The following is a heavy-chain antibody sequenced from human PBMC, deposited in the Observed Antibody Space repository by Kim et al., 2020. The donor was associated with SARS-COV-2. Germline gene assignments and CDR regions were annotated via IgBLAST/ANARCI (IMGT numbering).Heavy chain of an antibody. CDR1: GFTFSSYG. CDR2: ISYDGSNK. CDR3: AKDRQLYDFWSGFFDP. D-gene: IGHD3-3*01. V-gene: IGHV3-30*18. Sequence: GGSLRLSCAASGFTFSSYGMHWVRQAPGKGLEWVAVISYDGSNKYYADSVKGRFTISRDNSKNTLYLQMNSLRAEDTAVYYCAKDRQLYDFWSGFFDPWGQGTLVTVSS. J-gene: IGHJ5*02.